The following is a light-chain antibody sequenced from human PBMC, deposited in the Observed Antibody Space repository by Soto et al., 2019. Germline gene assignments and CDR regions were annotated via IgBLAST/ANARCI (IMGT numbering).Light chain of an antibody. J-gene: IGLJ1*01. CDR3: SLYAGSINV. CDR1: SSDVGGYNY. V-gene: IGLV2-8*01. CDR2: EVN. Sequence: QSALTQPPSASGSPGQSVAISCTGTSSDVGGYNYVSWYQQHPGKAPNLMIYEVNKRPSGVPDRFSGSKSGNTASLTVSGLQAEDEADYYCSLYAGSINVFGTRTKGTVL.